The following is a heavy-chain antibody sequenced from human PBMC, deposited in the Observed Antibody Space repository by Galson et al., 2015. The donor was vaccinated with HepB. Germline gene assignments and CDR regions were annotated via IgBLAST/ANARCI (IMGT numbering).Heavy chain of an antibody. Sequence: SLRLSCAASGFTFSSYSMNWVRQATGKGLEWVSSIGTAGDTYYAGSVKGRFTISRENAKNSLYLQMNSLRAGDTAVYYCVRGGPTGFDYWGQGTLVTVSS. CDR2: IGTAGDT. J-gene: IGHJ4*02. CDR1: GFTFSSYS. D-gene: IGHD4-17*01. CDR3: VRGGPTGFDY. V-gene: IGHV3-13*01.